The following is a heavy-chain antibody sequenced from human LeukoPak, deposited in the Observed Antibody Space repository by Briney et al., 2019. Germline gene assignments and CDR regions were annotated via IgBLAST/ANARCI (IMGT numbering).Heavy chain of an antibody. J-gene: IGHJ6*03. CDR1: GGTFSSYA. V-gene: IGHV1-69*05. Sequence: ASVKVSCKASGGTFSSYAISWVRQAPGQGLVWMGGIIPIFGTANYAQKFQGRVTITTDESTSTAYMELSSLRSEDTAVYYCARGRYSSSWFYYYYYYMDVWGKGTTVTVSS. CDR2: IIPIFGTA. CDR3: ARGRYSSSWFYYYYYYMDV. D-gene: IGHD6-13*01.